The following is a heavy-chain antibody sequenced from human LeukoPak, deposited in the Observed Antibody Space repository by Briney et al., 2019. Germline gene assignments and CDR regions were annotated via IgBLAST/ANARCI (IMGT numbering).Heavy chain of an antibody. CDR1: GFTFSRAW. Sequence: GGSLRLSCVASGFTFSRAWMNGVRQAPRQGPEWVGQLRSKTDGGTTDYAAPVRGRFIISRDDSTDTLYLQMNNLKNEDTALYYCTTDGPYGSGTYCVYWGQGIPVAVCS. J-gene: IGHJ1*01. CDR3: TTDGPYGSGTYCVY. CDR2: LRSKTDGGTT. D-gene: IGHD3-10*01. V-gene: IGHV3-15*01.